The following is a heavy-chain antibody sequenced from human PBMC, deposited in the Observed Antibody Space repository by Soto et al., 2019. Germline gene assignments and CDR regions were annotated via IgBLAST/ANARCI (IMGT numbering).Heavy chain of an antibody. D-gene: IGHD5-12*01. V-gene: IGHV1-69*01. J-gene: IGHJ4*02. CDR3: ANGRDGYNKGYFDY. CDR2: IIPIFGTA. Sequence: QVQLVQSGAEVKKPGSSVKVSCKASGGTFSSYAISWVRQAPGQGLEWMGGIIPIFGTANYAQKFQGRVTITADESTRTAYMELSRLRSEDTAVYYCANGRDGYNKGYFDYWGQGTLVTVSS. CDR1: GGTFSSYA.